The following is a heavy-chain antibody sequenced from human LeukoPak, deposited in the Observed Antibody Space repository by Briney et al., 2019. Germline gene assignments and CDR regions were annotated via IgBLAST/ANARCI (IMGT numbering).Heavy chain of an antibody. CDR1: GGSISSINL. Sequence: PSETLSLTCAVSGGSISSINLWSWVRQPPGKGLEWIGEMYLSGTTHHNPSLKSRVTISIDKSRNQLSLELSSVTAADTAVYYCAGLEGRYSTGLYYYFDYWGQGILVTVSS. D-gene: IGHD6-19*01. CDR3: AGLEGRYSTGLYYYFDY. V-gene: IGHV4-4*02. J-gene: IGHJ4*02. CDR2: MYLSGTT.